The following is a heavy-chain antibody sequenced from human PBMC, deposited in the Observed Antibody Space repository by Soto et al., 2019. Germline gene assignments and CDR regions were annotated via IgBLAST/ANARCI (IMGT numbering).Heavy chain of an antibody. D-gene: IGHD6-13*01. CDR1: AGSFSHYY. Sequence: ASETLSLTCAVYAGSFSHYYWNWIRQSPGKGLEWIGYIYYSGSTNYNPSLRSRVTISVDTSKNQFSLKLSSVTAADTAVYYCARFHHSAAAGTGYYYYYGMDVWGQGTTVTVSS. V-gene: IGHV4-59*01. CDR2: IYYSGST. CDR3: ARFHHSAAAGTGYYYYYGMDV. J-gene: IGHJ6*02.